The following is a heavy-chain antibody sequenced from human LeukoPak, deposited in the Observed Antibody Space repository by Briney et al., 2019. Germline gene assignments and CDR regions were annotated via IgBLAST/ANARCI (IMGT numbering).Heavy chain of an antibody. Sequence: GGSLRLSCAASGFTFSSYSMNWVRQAPGKGLEWVSLIYSGGTTQYADSVKGRFTISRDNSKNTLYLQMNSLRAEDTAVYHCARYSSEIGWFDPWGQGTLVTVSS. D-gene: IGHD6-25*01. J-gene: IGHJ5*02. CDR2: IYSGGTT. CDR1: GFTFSSYS. V-gene: IGHV3-53*01. CDR3: ARYSSEIGWFDP.